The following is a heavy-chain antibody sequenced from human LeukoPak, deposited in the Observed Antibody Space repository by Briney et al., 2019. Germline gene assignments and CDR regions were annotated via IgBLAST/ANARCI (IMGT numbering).Heavy chain of an antibody. CDR2: INPNSGGT. J-gene: IGHJ4*02. V-gene: IGHV1-2*02. Sequence: ASVKVSCKASGYTFTGYYMHWVRQAPGQGLEWMGWINPNSGGTNYAQKFQGRVTMTRDTSISTAYMELSRLRSDDTAVYYCARDAGPAGTMGFYWGQGTLVTVSS. CDR3: ARDAGPAGTMGFY. D-gene: IGHD2-2*01. CDR1: GYTFTGYY.